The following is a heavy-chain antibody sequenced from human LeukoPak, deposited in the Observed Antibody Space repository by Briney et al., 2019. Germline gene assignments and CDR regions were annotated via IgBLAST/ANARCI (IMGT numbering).Heavy chain of an antibody. CDR2: ISGRGGST. V-gene: IGHV3-23*01. CDR1: GFTVSSEC. D-gene: IGHD3-9*01. CDR3: AKDREPYFDWLLLFDY. Sequence: GGCLRLACAAYGFTVSSECMGWVRQARGRGGGWVSAISGRGGSTYYAHYVKGRFTISRDNSKNTPYLQLNSLRADDTAVYYCAKDREPYFDWLLLFDYWGQGTLVTVSS. J-gene: IGHJ4*02.